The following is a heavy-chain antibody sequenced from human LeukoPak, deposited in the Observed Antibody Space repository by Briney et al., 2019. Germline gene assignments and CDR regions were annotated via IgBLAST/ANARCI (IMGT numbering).Heavy chain of an antibody. CDR3: ATSPNIVVVPAAIGCFDY. CDR2: ISGSGGST. D-gene: IGHD2-2*01. Sequence: GGSLRLSCAASGFTFSSYAMGWVRQAPGKGLEWVSAISGSGGSTYYADSVKGRFTISRDNSKNTLYLQMNSLRAEDTAVYYCATSPNIVVVPAAIGCFDYWGQGTLVTVSS. CDR1: GFTFSSYA. V-gene: IGHV3-23*01. J-gene: IGHJ4*02.